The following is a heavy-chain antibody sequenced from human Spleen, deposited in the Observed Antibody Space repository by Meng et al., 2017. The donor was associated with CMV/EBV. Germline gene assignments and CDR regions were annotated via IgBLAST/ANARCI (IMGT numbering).Heavy chain of an antibody. D-gene: IGHD2-2*02. CDR3: ARDAGFCASPSCYTGSWFDP. CDR1: SSSNW. CDR2: IYHSGST. Sequence: SSSNWWSWVRQPPGKGLEWIGDIYHSGSTNYNPSLKTRVIISVDKSKNQLSLSLSSVTAADTAVYYCARDAGFCASPSCYTGSWFDPWGQGTLVTVSS. V-gene: IGHV4-4*02. J-gene: IGHJ5*02.